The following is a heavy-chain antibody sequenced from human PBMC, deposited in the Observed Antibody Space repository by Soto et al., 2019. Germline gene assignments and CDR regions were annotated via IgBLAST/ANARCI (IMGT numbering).Heavy chain of an antibody. J-gene: IGHJ6*02. CDR2: IYSGGST. CDR1: GFTVSSNY. D-gene: IGHD2-21*01. CDR3: ARHSVDYYYGMDV. Sequence: PGGSLRLSCAASGFTVSSNYMSWVRQAPGKGLEWVSVIYSGGSTYYADSVKGRFTISRDNSKNTLYLQMNSPRAEDTAVYYCARHSVDYYYGMDVWGQGTTVTVSS. V-gene: IGHV3-53*01.